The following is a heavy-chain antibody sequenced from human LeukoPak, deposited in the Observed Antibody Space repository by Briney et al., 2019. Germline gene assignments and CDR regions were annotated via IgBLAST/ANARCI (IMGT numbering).Heavy chain of an antibody. Sequence: ASVKVSCKASGYTFTGYYMHWVRQAPGQGLEWMGWINPNSGGTNYAQKCQGRVTMTRDTSISTAYMELSRLRSDDTAVYYCAREQGLTYYDILTGPGGYYYDSSGYYLDYWGQGTLVTVSS. D-gene: IGHD3-22*01. CDR2: INPNSGGT. J-gene: IGHJ4*02. V-gene: IGHV1-2*02. CDR3: AREQGLTYYDILTGPGGYYYDSSGYYLDY. CDR1: GYTFTGYY.